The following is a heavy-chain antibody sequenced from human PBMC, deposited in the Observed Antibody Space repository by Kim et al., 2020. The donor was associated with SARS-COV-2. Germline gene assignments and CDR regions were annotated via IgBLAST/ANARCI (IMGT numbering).Heavy chain of an antibody. CDR2: IYTSGST. Sequence: SETLSLTCTVSGGSISSYYWSWIRQPAGKGLEWIGRIYTSGSTNYNPSLKSRVTMSVDTSKNQFSLKLSSVTAADTAVYYCASDQDGWLQFDAFDIWGQGTMVAVSS. J-gene: IGHJ3*02. D-gene: IGHD5-12*01. CDR3: ASDQDGWLQFDAFDI. V-gene: IGHV4-4*07. CDR1: GGSISSYY.